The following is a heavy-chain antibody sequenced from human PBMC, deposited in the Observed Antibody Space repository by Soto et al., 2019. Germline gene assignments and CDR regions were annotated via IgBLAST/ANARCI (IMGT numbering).Heavy chain of an antibody. V-gene: IGHV1-46*01. CDR2: INPNGGST. CDR3: ARDQRADIVVVPAASDAFDI. CDR1: GYIFINYY. J-gene: IGHJ3*02. Sequence: ASVKVSCKASGYIFINYYIHWVRQAPGQGLEWIGIINPNGGSTNYAQKFRGRVTMARDTSTSTVYMDLSSLRSDDTAVYYCARDQRADIVVVPAASDAFDIWGQGTMVTVSS. D-gene: IGHD2-2*01.